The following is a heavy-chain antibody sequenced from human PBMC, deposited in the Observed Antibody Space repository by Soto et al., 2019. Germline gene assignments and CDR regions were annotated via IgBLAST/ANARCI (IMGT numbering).Heavy chain of an antibody. CDR2: ISYDGSNK. CDR3: AKDRIDTVTTGYYYYGMDV. J-gene: IGHJ6*02. CDR1: GFTFSSYG. D-gene: IGHD4-17*01. Sequence: GGSLRLSCAASGFTFSSYGMHWVRQAPGKGLEWVAVISYDGSNKYYADSVKGRFTISRDNSKNTLYLQMNSLRAEDTAVYYCAKDRIDTVTTGYYYYGMDVWGQGTTVTVSS. V-gene: IGHV3-30*18.